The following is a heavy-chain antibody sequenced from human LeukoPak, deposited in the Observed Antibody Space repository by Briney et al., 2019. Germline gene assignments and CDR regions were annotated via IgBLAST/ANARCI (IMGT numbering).Heavy chain of an antibody. D-gene: IGHD3-10*01. Sequence: PGGSLRLSCATSGFTVSTNYMSWVRQAPGKGLEWVSIIYSGGTTYYADSVKGRFIISRDNSKKMLYLQMNSLRAEDTAVYYCAKNRGDSSGVFGGQGTLVTVSA. CDR2: IYSGGTT. J-gene: IGHJ4*02. V-gene: IGHV3-66*01. CDR1: GFTVSTNY. CDR3: AKNRGDSSGVF.